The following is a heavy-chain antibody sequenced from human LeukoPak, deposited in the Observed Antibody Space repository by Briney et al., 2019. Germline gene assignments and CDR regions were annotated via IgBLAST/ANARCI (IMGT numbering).Heavy chain of an antibody. J-gene: IGHJ4*02. CDR1: GFTFSSYS. Sequence: PGGSPRLSCAASGFTFSSYSMNWVRQAPGKGLEWVSYISSSSSAIYYADSVKGRFTISRDNAKNSLFLQMNSLRAEDTAVYYCARRTLGIVGTTYYFDYWGQGTLVTVSS. V-gene: IGHV3-48*04. CDR3: ARRTLGIVGTTYYFDY. D-gene: IGHD1-26*01. CDR2: ISSSSSAI.